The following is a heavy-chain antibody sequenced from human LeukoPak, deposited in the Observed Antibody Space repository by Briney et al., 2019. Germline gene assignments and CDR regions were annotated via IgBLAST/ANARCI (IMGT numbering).Heavy chain of an antibody. D-gene: IGHD3-22*01. CDR1: GGSISSYY. V-gene: IGHV4-59*12. J-gene: IGHJ3*02. CDR3: ARVILSSGYYVDAFDI. Sequence: SETLSLTCTVSGGSISSYYWSWIRQPPGKGLEWIGYIYYSGSTYYNPSLKSRVTISVDTSKNQFSLKLSSVTAADTAVYYCARVILSSGYYVDAFDIWGQGTMVTVSS. CDR2: IYYSGST.